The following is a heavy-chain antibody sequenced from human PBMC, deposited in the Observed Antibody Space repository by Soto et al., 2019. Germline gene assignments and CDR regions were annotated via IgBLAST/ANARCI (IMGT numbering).Heavy chain of an antibody. Sequence: SQTLSLTCAISGDSVSSNTASWNWIRQSPSRGLEWLGRTSFRSKWYNDYAVSVNSRIIINPDTSNNQFSLQLNSVTPEDTAVYFCAKGDNLGPKTGYAFDPWGQGIMVTVSS. D-gene: IGHD5-12*01. CDR3: AKGDNLGPKTGYAFDP. V-gene: IGHV6-1*01. J-gene: IGHJ5*02. CDR2: TSFRSKWYN. CDR1: GDSVSSNTAS.